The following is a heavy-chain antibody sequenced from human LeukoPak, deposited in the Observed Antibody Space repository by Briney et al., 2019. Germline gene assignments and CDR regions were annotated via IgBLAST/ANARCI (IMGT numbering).Heavy chain of an antibody. V-gene: IGHV4-39*01. Sequence: SETLSLTCTVSGGSISSSSYYWGWIRQPPGKGLEWIGSIYYSGSTYYNPSLKSRVTISVDTSKNQFSLKLSSVTAADTAVYYCANEGDTAMDYWRQGTLVTVSS. CDR3: ANEGDTAMDY. CDR2: IYYSGST. D-gene: IGHD5-18*01. J-gene: IGHJ4*02. CDR1: GGSISSSSYY.